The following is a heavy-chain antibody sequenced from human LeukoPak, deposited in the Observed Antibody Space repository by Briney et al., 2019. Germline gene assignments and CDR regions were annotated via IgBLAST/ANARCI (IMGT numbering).Heavy chain of an antibody. V-gene: IGHV4-39*02. Sequence: GTLSLTCTVSGGSISISSYYWGWVRQPPGKGLEWIGSIHYSGRTYYNPSLKSRVTISMDTSKNQFSLKLSSVTAADTAVSYCARDPQFGRFDYWGQGTLVTVSS. CDR3: ARDPQFGRFDY. J-gene: IGHJ4*02. CDR1: GGSISISSYY. CDR2: IHYSGRT. D-gene: IGHD3-10*01.